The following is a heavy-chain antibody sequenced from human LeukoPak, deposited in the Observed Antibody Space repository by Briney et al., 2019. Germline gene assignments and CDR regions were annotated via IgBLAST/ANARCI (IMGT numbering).Heavy chain of an antibody. V-gene: IGHV4-34*01. CDR3: VRADGRDGYKGLVDY. J-gene: IGHJ4*02. D-gene: IGHD5-24*01. Sequence: SETLSLTCAVYGGSFSAYDWSWIRQPPGKGLEWIGEINHSGSTNYNPSLKSRVTMSVDTSRNQFSLKLNSVTAADAAVYYCVRADGRDGYKGLVDYWGQGTLVTVSS. CDR2: INHSGST. CDR1: GGSFSAYD.